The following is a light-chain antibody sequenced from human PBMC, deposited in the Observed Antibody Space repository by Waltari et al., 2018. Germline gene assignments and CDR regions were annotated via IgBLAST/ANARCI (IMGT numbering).Light chain of an antibody. Sequence: EIVMTQSPATLSVSPGERATLSCRASQSVSNNLAWYQQKPGQAPRLLIYGASTKASGIPARFSGSGSGTEFTLTMSSLQSEDFAVYYCQQYDKWPPYTFGQGTKLGI. J-gene: IGKJ2*01. CDR2: GAS. CDR1: QSVSNN. CDR3: QQYDKWPPYT. V-gene: IGKV3D-15*01.